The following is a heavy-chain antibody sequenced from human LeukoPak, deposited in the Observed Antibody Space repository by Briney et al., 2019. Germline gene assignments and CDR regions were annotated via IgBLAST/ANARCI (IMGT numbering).Heavy chain of an antibody. CDR3: AIQPWGSGNNWYFDL. CDR1: GYTFTDYY. Sequence: GASVKVSCKASGYTFTDYYIHWVRQAPGQGLEWMGWISPNSGGTDYAQKFKGRVTMTRDTSISTTYVELSSLTSDDTAVYYCAIQPWGSGNNWYFDLWGRGTLVTVSS. CDR2: ISPNSGGT. J-gene: IGHJ2*01. V-gene: IGHV1-2*02. D-gene: IGHD7-27*01.